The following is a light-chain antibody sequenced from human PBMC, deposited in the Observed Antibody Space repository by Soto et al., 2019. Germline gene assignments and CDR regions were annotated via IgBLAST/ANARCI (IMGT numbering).Light chain of an antibody. CDR3: QVWDWGSAHVV. Sequence: SYELTQPPSVSVAPGKTASISCGGNNIGSKGVHWYQQKPGQAPVLVIYSDTDLPPVIPERFSCSNSTNWATLSISRVEAGDEDDADCQVWDWGSAHVVFGGGTKLTVL. J-gene: IGLJ2*01. CDR1: NIGSKG. V-gene: IGLV3-21*04. CDR2: SDT.